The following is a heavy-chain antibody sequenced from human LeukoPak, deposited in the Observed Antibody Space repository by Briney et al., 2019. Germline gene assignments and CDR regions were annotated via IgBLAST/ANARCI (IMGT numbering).Heavy chain of an antibody. CDR3: ARGTGYLAYYFYAMDV. CDR1: GYYISSGYF. Sequence: PAETLSLTCAVSGYYISSGYFWGWIRQPPGKGLEWIGSIDHSGRTYYNPSLKSRVTISADTTENQFSLRLSSVTAADTAVYHCARGTGYLAYYFYAMDVWGKGTTVTVSS. D-gene: IGHD3/OR15-3a*01. CDR2: IDHSGRT. J-gene: IGHJ6*04. V-gene: IGHV4-38-2*01.